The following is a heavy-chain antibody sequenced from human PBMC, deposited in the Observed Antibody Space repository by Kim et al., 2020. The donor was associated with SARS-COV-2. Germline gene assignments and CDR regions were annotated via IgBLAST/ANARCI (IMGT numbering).Heavy chain of an antibody. D-gene: IGHD3-3*01. CDR1: GGFISSYY. V-gene: IGHV4-59*01. CDR3: ARGPDYYGLRSGYYEGWFGP. Sequence: SETLSLTCTVSGGFISSYYWSWIRQPPGKGLEWIGYIYYSGSTNYNPSLKSRVTISVDTSKNQFSLKLSSVTAADTAVYYCARGPDYYGLRSGYYEGWFGPGGQETLVTVSS. CDR2: IYYSGST. J-gene: IGHJ5*02.